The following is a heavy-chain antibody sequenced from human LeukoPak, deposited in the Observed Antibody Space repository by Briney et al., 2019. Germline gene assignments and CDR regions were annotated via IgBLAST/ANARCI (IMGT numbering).Heavy chain of an antibody. Sequence: SGGSLRLSCAASGFTFSSYSMNWVRLAPGKGLEWVSSIGSSSRSIYYADSVKGRFTISRDNAKNSLSLQMNSLRAEDTAVYYCAREWEEAFDIWGQGTMVTVSP. CDR2: IGSSSRSI. D-gene: IGHD1-26*01. CDR3: AREWEEAFDI. CDR1: GFTFSSYS. V-gene: IGHV3-21*01. J-gene: IGHJ3*02.